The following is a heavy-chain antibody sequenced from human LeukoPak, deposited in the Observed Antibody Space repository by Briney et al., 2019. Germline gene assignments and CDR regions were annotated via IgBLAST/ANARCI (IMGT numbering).Heavy chain of an antibody. CDR3: VRSSAAAKYYFDY. Sequence: AGGSLRVSCAASGFIFSRHTMHWVRQAPGKGLQWVALISYDGSNEYFADSVKGRFTISRDNSRNTLSLQVNSLRLEDTAVYYCVRSSAAAKYYFDYWGQGTLVTVSS. CDR1: GFIFSRHT. V-gene: IGHV3-30-3*01. CDR2: ISYDGSNE. D-gene: IGHD6-13*01. J-gene: IGHJ4*02.